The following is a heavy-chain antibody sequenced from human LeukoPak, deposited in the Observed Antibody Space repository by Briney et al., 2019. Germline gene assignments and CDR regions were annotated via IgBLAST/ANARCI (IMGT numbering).Heavy chain of an antibody. D-gene: IGHD2/OR15-2a*01. CDR2: IYHSGTT. CDR1: GGSISSSSYY. Sequence: PSETLSLTCTVSGGSISSSSYYWGWIRQPPGKGLEWIGTIYHSGTTYYRPSLKSRVTISVDTSKNQFSLKLSSVTAADTAVYYCARVPPTFYYYYYMDVWGKGTTVTISS. V-gene: IGHV4-39*07. CDR3: ARVPPTFYYYYYMDV. J-gene: IGHJ6*03.